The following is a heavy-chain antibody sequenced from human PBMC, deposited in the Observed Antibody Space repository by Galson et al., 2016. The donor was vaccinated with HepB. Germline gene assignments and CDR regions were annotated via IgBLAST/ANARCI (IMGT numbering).Heavy chain of an antibody. D-gene: IGHD1-1*01. CDR1: GYSFTRNW. J-gene: IGHJ3*02. CDR2: VDPSDSYS. CDR3: ARHGGKHSNNYDAFDI. Sequence: QSGAEVKKPGESLRISCKGSGYSFTRNWITWVRQMPGKGLEWMGKVDPSDSYSDYNPSFQGHVTLSADKSVTTVYLQWSSLKASDTAMYYCARHGGKHSNNYDAFDIWGQGTMVSVSS. V-gene: IGHV5-10-1*01.